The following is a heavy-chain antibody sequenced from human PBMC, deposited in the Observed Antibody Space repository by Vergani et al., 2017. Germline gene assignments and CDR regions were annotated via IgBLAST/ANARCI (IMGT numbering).Heavy chain of an antibody. Sequence: QVQLVQSGAEVKKPGSSVKVSCKASGGTFSSYTISWVRQAPGQGLEWMGRIIPILGIANYAQKFQGRVTITADKSTSTAYMELSRLRSDDTAVYYCAGEGGDIVVVLAADDAFDIWGQGTMVTVSS. CDR1: GGTFSSYT. D-gene: IGHD2-15*01. CDR2: IIPILGIA. J-gene: IGHJ3*02. V-gene: IGHV1-69*08. CDR3: AGEGGDIVVVLAADDAFDI.